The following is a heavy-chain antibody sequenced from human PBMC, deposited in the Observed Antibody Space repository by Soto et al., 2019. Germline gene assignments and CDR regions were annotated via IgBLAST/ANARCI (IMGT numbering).Heavy chain of an antibody. CDR3: ARACSSGNYNFDY. CDR2: IIPIFGTA. D-gene: IGHD3-22*01. Sequence: SVKVSCKASGGTFGSYAISWVRQAPGQGLEWMGGIIPIFGTANYAQKFQGRVTITADESTSTAYMELSSLRSEDTAVYYCARACSSGNYNFDYWGQGTPVTVSS. CDR1: GGTFGSYA. J-gene: IGHJ4*02. V-gene: IGHV1-69*13.